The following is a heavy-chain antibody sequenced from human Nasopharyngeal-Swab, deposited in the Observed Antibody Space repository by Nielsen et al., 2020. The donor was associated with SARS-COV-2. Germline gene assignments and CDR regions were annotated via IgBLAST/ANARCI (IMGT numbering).Heavy chain of an antibody. CDR2: ISWNSGSI. CDR1: GFTFDDYA. J-gene: IGHJ4*02. CDR3: ASDSSSWYAYFDY. V-gene: IGHV3-9*01. D-gene: IGHD6-13*01. Sequence: SLRLSCAAFGFTFDDYAMHWVRQAPGKGLEWVSGISWNSGSIGYADSVKGRFTISRDNAKNSLYLQMNSLRAEDTALYYCASDSSSWYAYFDYWGQGTLVTVSS.